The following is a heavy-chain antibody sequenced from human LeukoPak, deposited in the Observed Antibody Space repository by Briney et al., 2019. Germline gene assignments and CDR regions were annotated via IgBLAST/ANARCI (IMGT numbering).Heavy chain of an antibody. CDR2: IYYSGST. CDR3: ARQYYYDSSGYYSDNWFDP. CDR1: GGSISSYY. D-gene: IGHD3-22*01. Sequence: SETLSLTCTVSGGSISSYYWSWIRQPPGKGLEWIGSIYYSGSTYYNPSLKSRVTISVDTSKNQFSLKLSSVTAADTAVYYCARQYYYDSSGYYSDNWFDPWGQGTLVTVSS. V-gene: IGHV4-39*01. J-gene: IGHJ5*02.